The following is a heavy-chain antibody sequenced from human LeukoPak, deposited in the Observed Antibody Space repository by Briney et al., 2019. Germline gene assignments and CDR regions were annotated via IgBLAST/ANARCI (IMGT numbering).Heavy chain of an antibody. J-gene: IGHJ4*02. CDR2: ISYDGSNK. V-gene: IGHV3-30-3*02. CDR3: AKPGVDYGDYPFDY. Sequence: GGSLRLSCAASGFTFSSYAMHWVRQAPGKGLEWVAVISYDGSNKYYADSVKGRFTISRDNSKNTLYLQMNSLRAEDTAVYYCAKPGVDYGDYPFDYWGQGTLVTVSS. D-gene: IGHD4-17*01. CDR1: GFTFSSYA.